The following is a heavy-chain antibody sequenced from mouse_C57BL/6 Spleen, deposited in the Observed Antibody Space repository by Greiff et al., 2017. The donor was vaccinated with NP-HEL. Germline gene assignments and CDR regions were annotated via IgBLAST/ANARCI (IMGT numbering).Heavy chain of an antibody. CDR1: GFTFSDYG. V-gene: IGHV5-17*01. Sequence: EVKLVESGGGLVKPGGSLKLSCAASGFTFSDYGMHWVRQAPEKGLEWVAYIRSGSSTIYYADTVKGRFTISRDNAKNTLFLQMTSLRSEDTAMYYCARGGNPYYFDYWGQGTTLTVSS. CDR3: ARGGNPYYFDY. CDR2: IRSGSSTI. D-gene: IGHD2-1*01. J-gene: IGHJ2*01.